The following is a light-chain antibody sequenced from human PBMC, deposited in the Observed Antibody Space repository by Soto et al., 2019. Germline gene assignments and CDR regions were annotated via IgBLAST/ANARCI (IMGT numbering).Light chain of an antibody. CDR2: WAS. Sequence: DIVMTQSPDSLAVSLGERATINCKSSQSVLHSSHNKNYLAWYQQKPGQPPKLLIYWASTRKSGVPDRFSGSGSGTHFTLTISSLQAEDVAVYYCQHYYTTPRTFGQGTKVEIK. CDR1: QSVLHSSHNKNY. J-gene: IGKJ1*01. CDR3: QHYYTTPRT. V-gene: IGKV4-1*01.